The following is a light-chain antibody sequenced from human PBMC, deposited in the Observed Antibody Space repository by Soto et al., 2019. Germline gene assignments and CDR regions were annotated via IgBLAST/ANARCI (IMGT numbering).Light chain of an antibody. CDR2: AAS. CDR1: QGISSH. Sequence: IQLTQSRSSLSASVGYRFTITCPASQGISSHLAWYQQKPGKAPKLLIYAASTLQTGVPSRFSGGGSGTDFTLTLSSLQPEDFATYYCQQVNSFPSTFGQGTRLEIK. CDR3: QQVNSFPST. V-gene: IGKV1-9*01. J-gene: IGKJ5*01.